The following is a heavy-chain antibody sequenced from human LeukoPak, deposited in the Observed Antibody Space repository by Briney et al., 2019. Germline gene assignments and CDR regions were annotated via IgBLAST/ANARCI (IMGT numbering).Heavy chain of an antibody. CDR2: ISGSGGST. D-gene: IGHD3-9*01. V-gene: IGHV3-23*01. CDR3: ARRDILTEVFDY. CDR1: GFTFSSYA. J-gene: IGHJ4*02. Sequence: GASLRLSCAASGFTFSSYAMSWVRQAPGKGLEWVSAISGSGGSTYYADSVKGRFTISRDNSKNTLYLQMNSLRAEDTAVYYCARRDILTEVFDYWGQGTLVSVSS.